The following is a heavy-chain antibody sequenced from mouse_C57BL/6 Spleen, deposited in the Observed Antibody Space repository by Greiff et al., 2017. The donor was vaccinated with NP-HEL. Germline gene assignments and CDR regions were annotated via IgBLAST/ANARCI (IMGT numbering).Heavy chain of an antibody. CDR2: INPSNGGT. CDR1: GYTFTSYW. V-gene: IGHV1-53*01. J-gene: IGHJ3*01. CDR3: ARDYYSNYAWFAY. Sequence: VQLQQSGTELVKPGASVKLSCKASGYTFTSYWMHWVKQRPGQGLEWIGNINPSNGGTNYNEKFKSKATLTVDKSSSTAYMQLSSLTSEDSAVYYCARDYYSNYAWFAYWGQGTLVTVSA. D-gene: IGHD2-5*01.